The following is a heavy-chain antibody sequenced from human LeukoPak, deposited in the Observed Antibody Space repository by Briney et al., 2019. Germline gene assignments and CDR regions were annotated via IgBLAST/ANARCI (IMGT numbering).Heavy chain of an antibody. D-gene: IGHD2-15*01. CDR3: ATKGGSYCSGGSCYDY. CDR2: IIPILGIA. J-gene: IGHJ4*02. CDR1: GGTFSSYA. Sequence: ASVKVSCKASGGTFSSYAIIWVRQAPGQGLEWMGRIIPILGIANYAQKFQGRVTITADKSTSTAYMELSSLRSEDTAVYYCATKGGSYCSGGSCYDYWGQGTLVTVSS. V-gene: IGHV1-69*04.